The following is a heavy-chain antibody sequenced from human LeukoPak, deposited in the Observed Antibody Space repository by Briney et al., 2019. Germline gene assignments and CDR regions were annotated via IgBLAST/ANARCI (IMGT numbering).Heavy chain of an antibody. D-gene: IGHD5-12*01. CDR2: INHSGST. J-gene: IGHJ4*02. CDR1: GGSFSGYY. V-gene: IGHV4-34*01. Sequence: SETLSLTCAVYGGSFSGYYWSWIRQPPGKGLEWIGEINHSGSTNYNPSLKSRVTISVDTSKNQFSLKLSSVTAADTAVYYCAREFVSGGYDSLDPVDYWGQGTLVTVSP. CDR3: AREFVSGGYDSLDPVDY.